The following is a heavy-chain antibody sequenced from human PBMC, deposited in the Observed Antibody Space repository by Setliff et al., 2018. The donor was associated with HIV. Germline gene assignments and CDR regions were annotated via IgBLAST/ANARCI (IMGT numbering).Heavy chain of an antibody. CDR2: IYSSGNT. D-gene: IGHD2-8*01. CDR1: GFSVSSDY. V-gene: IGHV3-53*01. J-gene: IGHJ4*02. Sequence: GGSLRLSCAATGFSVSSDYINWLRRAPGKGLQWVSVIYSSGNTIYAASVKGRFTLSRDNSKNTVYLQMNTLRDEDTAVYYCARVRPLGYCSTGACPPDYWGQGTLVTVSS. CDR3: ARVRPLGYCSTGACPPDY.